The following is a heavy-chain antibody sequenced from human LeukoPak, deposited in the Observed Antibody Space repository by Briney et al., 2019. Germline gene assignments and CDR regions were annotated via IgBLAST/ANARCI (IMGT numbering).Heavy chain of an antibody. Sequence: SETLSLTCTVSGYSISSGYYWGWIRQPPGKGLEWIGSIYHSGSTYYNPSLKSRVTISVDTSKNQFSLKLSSVTAADTAVYYCARAPTTVVTFFDYWGQGTLVTVSS. CDR2: IYHSGST. CDR1: GYSISSGYY. CDR3: ARAPTTVVTFFDY. D-gene: IGHD4-23*01. V-gene: IGHV4-38-2*02. J-gene: IGHJ4*02.